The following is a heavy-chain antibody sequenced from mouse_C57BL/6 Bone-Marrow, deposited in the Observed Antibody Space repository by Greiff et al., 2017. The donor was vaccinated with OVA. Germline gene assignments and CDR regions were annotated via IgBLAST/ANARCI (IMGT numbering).Heavy chain of an antibody. V-gene: IGHV1-54*01. CDR2: INPGSGST. CDR3: ARDGYYLFAY. Sequence: VQLQQSGAELVRPGTSVKVSCKASGYAFTNYLIEWVKQRPGQGLEWIGVINPGSGSTNYNEKFKGKATLTADKSSSTAYMQLSSLTSEDSAVYFCARDGYYLFAYWGQGTLVTVSA. J-gene: IGHJ3*01. D-gene: IGHD2-3*01. CDR1: GYAFTNYL.